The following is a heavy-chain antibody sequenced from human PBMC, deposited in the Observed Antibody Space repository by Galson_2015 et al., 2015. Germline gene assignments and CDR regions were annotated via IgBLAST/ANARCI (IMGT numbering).Heavy chain of an antibody. CDR2: ISYDGSNK. J-gene: IGHJ3*02. D-gene: IGHD1-26*01. Sequence: SLRLSCAASGFTFSSYAMHWVRQAPGKGLEWVAVISYDGSNKYYADSVKGRFTISRDNSKNTLYLQMNSLRAEDTAVYYCARDRRRGYSGSYPSRGHTGGAFDIWGQGTMVTVSS. CDR1: GFTFSSYA. CDR3: ARDRRRGYSGSYPSRGHTGGAFDI. V-gene: IGHV3-30-3*01.